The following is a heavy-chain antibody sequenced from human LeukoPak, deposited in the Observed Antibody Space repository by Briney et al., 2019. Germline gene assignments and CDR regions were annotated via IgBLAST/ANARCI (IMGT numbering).Heavy chain of an antibody. D-gene: IGHD4-17*01. CDR1: GFPFSSYA. CDR3: AKDRDYAYFDY. J-gene: IGHJ4*02. V-gene: IGHV3-23*01. Sequence: GGSLRLSCVASGFPFSSYAMSWVRQAPGKGLEWVSSISGSDDKTYSADSVKGRFTISRDKSKSTLFLQMNSLRAEDTAVYYCAKDRDYAYFDYWGQGALVTVSS. CDR2: ISGSDDKT.